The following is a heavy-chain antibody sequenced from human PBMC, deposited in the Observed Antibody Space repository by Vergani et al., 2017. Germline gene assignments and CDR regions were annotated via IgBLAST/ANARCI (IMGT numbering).Heavy chain of an antibody. CDR1: GFTFSSYA. CDR3: ARGALMIVVVSCDY. J-gene: IGHJ4*02. D-gene: IGHD3-22*01. Sequence: QVQLVESGGGVVQPGRSLRLSCAASGFTFSSYAMHWVRQAPGKGLEWVAVISYDGSNKYYADSVKGRFTISRDNSKNTLYLQMNSLRAEDTAVYYCARGALMIVVVSCDYWGQGTLVTVSS. V-gene: IGHV3-30-3*01. CDR2: ISYDGSNK.